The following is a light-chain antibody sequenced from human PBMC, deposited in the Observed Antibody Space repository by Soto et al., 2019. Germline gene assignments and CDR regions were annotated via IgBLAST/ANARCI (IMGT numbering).Light chain of an antibody. CDR3: QQYCSSPLT. CDR1: QSVSSSY. V-gene: IGKV3-20*01. Sequence: EIVLTQSPGTLSLSPGERATLSCRASQSVSSSYLAWYQQKPGQAPRLLIDGASSRATGIPDRFSGSGSGTDFTFTISRLEPEDFAVYYCQQYCSSPLTFGGGTKVEIK. CDR2: GAS. J-gene: IGKJ4*01.